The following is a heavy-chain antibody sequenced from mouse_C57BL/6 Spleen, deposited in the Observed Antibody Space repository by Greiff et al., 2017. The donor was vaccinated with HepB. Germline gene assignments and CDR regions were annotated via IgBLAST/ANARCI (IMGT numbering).Heavy chain of an antibody. D-gene: IGHD2-4*01. Sequence: QVQLKESGPGLVQPSQSLSITCTVSGFSLTSYGVHWVRQPPGKGLEWLGVIWSGGSTDYNAAFISRLSISKDNSKSQVFFKMNSLQADDTAIYYCAKDDYDYYAMDYWGQGTSVTVSS. J-gene: IGHJ4*01. V-gene: IGHV2-4*01. CDR3: AKDDYDYYAMDY. CDR1: GFSLTSYG. CDR2: IWSGGST.